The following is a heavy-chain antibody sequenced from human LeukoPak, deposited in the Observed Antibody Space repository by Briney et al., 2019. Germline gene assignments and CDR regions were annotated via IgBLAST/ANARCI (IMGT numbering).Heavy chain of an antibody. D-gene: IGHD3-22*01. J-gene: IGHJ5*02. CDR3: ARHTYYDTHGFHLGWFDP. Sequence: PSETLSLTCTVSGGSISPYYWSWIRQPPGKALEWIGSVYYTGSTKYDPSLNSRLTISVDTSKNRFALMLTSVTAADTAVYYCARHTYYDTHGFHLGWFDPWGQGSLVTVSS. CDR1: GGSISPYY. V-gene: IGHV4-59*08. CDR2: VYYTGST.